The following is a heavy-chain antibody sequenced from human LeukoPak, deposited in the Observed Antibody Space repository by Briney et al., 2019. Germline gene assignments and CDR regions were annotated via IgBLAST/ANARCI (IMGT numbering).Heavy chain of an antibody. D-gene: IGHD2-15*01. J-gene: IGHJ5*02. CDR1: GDSVSSNIAG. CDR3: ARGGLVGSDRGWFGP. V-gene: IGHV6-1*01. CDR2: TYYRSRWYI. Sequence: SQTLSLTCAISGDSVSSNIAGWSWIRQSPSRGLEWLGRTYYRSRWYIYYAVSVGSRITINADTSKNQSSLQLNSVTPEDTAVYYCARGGLVGSDRGWFGPWGRGTLVTVSS.